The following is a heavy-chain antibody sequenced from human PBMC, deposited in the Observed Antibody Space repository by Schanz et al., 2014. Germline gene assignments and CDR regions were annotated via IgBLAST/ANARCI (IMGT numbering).Heavy chain of an antibody. CDR2: ISDNGIST. CDR3: ARDHQWLARYYMDV. J-gene: IGHJ6*03. V-gene: IGHV3-23*01. CDR1: GFTFSSYA. Sequence: EVQLLESGGGLVQPGGSLRLSCVASGFTFSSYAMSWVRQAPGKGLEWVSGISDNGISTYYADSVKGRFIISRDNPKKTLYLQMNSLRAEDTAVYYCARDHQWLARYYMDVWGKGTTVTVSS. D-gene: IGHD6-19*01.